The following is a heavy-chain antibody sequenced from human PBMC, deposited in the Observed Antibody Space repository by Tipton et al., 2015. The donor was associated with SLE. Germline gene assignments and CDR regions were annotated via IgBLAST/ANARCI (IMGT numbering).Heavy chain of an antibody. D-gene: IGHD3-16*01. CDR3: ARVLRGRDVAFDI. J-gene: IGHJ3*02. CDR1: GGSISSGDYY. V-gene: IGHV4-30-4*08. Sequence: TLSLTCTVSGGSISSGDYYWSWIRQPPGKGLEWIGYIYYSGSTYYNPSLKSRVTISVDTSKNQFSLKLSSVTAADTAVYYCARVLRGRDVAFDIWGQGTMVTVSS. CDR2: IYYSGST.